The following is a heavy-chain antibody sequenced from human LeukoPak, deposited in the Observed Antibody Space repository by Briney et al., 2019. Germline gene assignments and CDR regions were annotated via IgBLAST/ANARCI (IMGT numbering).Heavy chain of an antibody. V-gene: IGHV4-39*02. CDR3: ARERRSRGYCSGGSCYGTVWFDP. CDR2: IYYSGST. D-gene: IGHD2-15*01. Sequence: SETLSLTCTVSGASISSYYWGWIRQPPGKGLEWIGSIYYSGSTFYNPSLKSRVTISVDTSKNQFSMNLSSVTAADTAVYYCARERRSRGYCSGGSCYGTVWFDPWGQGTLVTVSS. CDR1: GASISSYY. J-gene: IGHJ5*02.